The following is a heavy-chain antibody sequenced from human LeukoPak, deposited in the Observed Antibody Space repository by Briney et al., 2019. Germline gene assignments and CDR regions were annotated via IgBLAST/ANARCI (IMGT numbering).Heavy chain of an antibody. CDR3: ARDNDARDPPHFDY. Sequence: SVKVSCKASVGTFSSYAISWVRQAPGQGLEWMGGIIPIFGTANYAQKFQGRVTITADKSTSTAYMEQSSLRSEDTAVYYCARDNDARDPPHFDYWGQGTLVTVPS. D-gene: IGHD3-16*01. J-gene: IGHJ4*02. CDR2: IIPIFGTA. V-gene: IGHV1-69*06. CDR1: VGTFSSYA.